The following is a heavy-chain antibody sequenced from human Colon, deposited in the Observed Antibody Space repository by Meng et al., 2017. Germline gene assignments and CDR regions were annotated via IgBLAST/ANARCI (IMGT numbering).Heavy chain of an antibody. J-gene: IGHJ4*02. V-gene: IGHV3-53*01. CDR1: GFTVSSYY. Sequence: GESLKISCAASGFTVSSYYLSWVRQAPGKGLEWVSIIYSGGSTYHADSVKGRFTISRDNSKNTLYLQMNSLRAEDTAVYYCARNSGSYPYYFDYWGRGSLVTVSS. CDR3: ARNSGSYPYYFDY. CDR2: IYSGGST. D-gene: IGHD1-26*01.